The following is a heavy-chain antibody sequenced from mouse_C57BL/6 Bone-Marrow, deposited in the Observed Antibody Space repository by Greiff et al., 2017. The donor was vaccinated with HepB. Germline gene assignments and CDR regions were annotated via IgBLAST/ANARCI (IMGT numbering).Heavy chain of an antibody. J-gene: IGHJ4*01. CDR1: GFNIKDYY. D-gene: IGHD1-1*01. V-gene: IGHV14-4*01. CDR2: IDPENGDT. Sequence: EVQLQQSGAELVRPGASVKLSCTASGFNIKDYYMHWVKQRPEQGLEWIGWIDPENGDTEYASKFQGKATITADTSSNTAYLQLSSLASEDTAFYYCTTHFITTVVATYYYAMDYWGQGTSVTVSS. CDR3: TTHFITTVVATYYYAMDY.